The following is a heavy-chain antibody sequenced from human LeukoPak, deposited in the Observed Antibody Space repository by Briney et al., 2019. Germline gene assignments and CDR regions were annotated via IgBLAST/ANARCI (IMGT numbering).Heavy chain of an antibody. Sequence: GGSLRLSCAASGFFFNTNAMSWVRQAPGKGLEWEAVISYDGSNQYYADSVRGRFTISRDNSKNTLYLQMNSLRAEDTGVYYCARGSGYKYGFTGRERTKSRLDYWGQGTLVTVSS. CDR2: ISYDGSNQ. CDR1: GFFFNTNA. V-gene: IGHV3-30*03. D-gene: IGHD5-18*01. J-gene: IGHJ4*02. CDR3: ARGSGYKYGFTGRERTKSRLDY.